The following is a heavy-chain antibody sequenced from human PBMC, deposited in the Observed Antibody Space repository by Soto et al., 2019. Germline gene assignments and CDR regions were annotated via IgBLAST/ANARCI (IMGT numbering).Heavy chain of an antibody. Sequence: QVQLVESGGGVVQPGRSLRLSCAASGFTFSSYGMHWVRQAPGKGLEWVAVIWYDGSNKYYADSVKGRFTISRDNSKNTLDLQMNSLRAEDTAVYYCARVPGSSGWYGYFQHWGQGTLVTVSS. CDR3: ARVPGSSGWYGYFQH. J-gene: IGHJ1*01. CDR2: IWYDGSNK. V-gene: IGHV3-33*01. CDR1: GFTFSSYG. D-gene: IGHD6-19*01.